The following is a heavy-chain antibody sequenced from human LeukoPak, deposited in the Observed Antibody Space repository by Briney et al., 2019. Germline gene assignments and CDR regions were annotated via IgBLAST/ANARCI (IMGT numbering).Heavy chain of an antibody. CDR3: ARDIGAGVAGTY. CDR2: IKQDGSEK. J-gene: IGHJ4*02. V-gene: IGHV3-7*01. D-gene: IGHD6-19*01. CDR1: GFTFSSYG. Sequence: GGSLRLSCAASGFTFSSYGMHWVRQAPGKGLEWVANIKQDGSEKYYVDSVKGRFTISRDNAKNSLYLQMNSLRAEDTAVYYCARDIGAGVAGTYWGQGTLVTVSS.